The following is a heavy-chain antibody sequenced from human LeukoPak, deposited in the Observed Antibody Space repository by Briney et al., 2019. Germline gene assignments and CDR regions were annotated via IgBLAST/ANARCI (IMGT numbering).Heavy chain of an antibody. J-gene: IGHJ4*02. V-gene: IGHV4-39*07. CDR3: ARVFDS. CDR1: GGSVSTSDYY. Sequence: PSGTLSLTCTVSGGSVSTSDYYWGWIRQSPVKGLEWIGDVFYTGKTNYNPSLRGRATISIDTSKNQFSLKLTYVTAADSAVYYCARVFDSWGQGTLVTVSS. CDR2: VFYTGKT.